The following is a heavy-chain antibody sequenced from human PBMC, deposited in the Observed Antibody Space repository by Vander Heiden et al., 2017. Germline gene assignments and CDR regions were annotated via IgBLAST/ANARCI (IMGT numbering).Heavy chain of an antibody. CDR1: GFTFSSDA. CDR2: ISGSGGST. J-gene: IGHJ4*02. Sequence: EVQLLESGGGLVQPGGSLRLSCAASGFTFSSDALRWVRQAPGKGLEWVAAISGSGGSTYYADSVKGRFTISRDNSKNTLYLQINSLRAEETAVYYCAKDARGFYDILTGSPFFDYWGQGTLVTVSS. CDR3: AKDARGFYDILTGSPFFDY. V-gene: IGHV3-23*01. D-gene: IGHD3-9*01.